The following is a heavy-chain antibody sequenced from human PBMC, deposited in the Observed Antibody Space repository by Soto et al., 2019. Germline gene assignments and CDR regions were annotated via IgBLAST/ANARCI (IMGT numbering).Heavy chain of an antibody. J-gene: IGHJ6*02. Sequence: ASVKVSCKASGYTFTGYYMHWVRQAPGQGLEWMGWINPNSGGTNYAQKFQGRVTMTRDTSISTAYMELSRLRSDDTAVYYCARDRNLLWFGEPSERTTIVYGMDVWGQGTTVTVSS. CDR2: INPNSGGT. D-gene: IGHD3-10*01. CDR3: ARDRNLLWFGEPSERTTIVYGMDV. CDR1: GYTFTGYY. V-gene: IGHV1-2*02.